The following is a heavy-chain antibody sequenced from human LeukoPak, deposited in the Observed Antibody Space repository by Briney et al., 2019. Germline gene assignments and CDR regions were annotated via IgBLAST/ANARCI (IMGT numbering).Heavy chain of an antibody. V-gene: IGHV3-23*01. CDR2: ISNSGSST. CDR1: GFTFSSYA. Sequence: TGGSLRLSCAASGFTFSSYAMSWVRQAPGKGLEWVSAISNSGSSTYCADSVKGRFTISRDTSKNTLYLQMNSLRAEDTAAYYCAKGRTLDYWGQGTLVTVSS. CDR3: AKGRTLDY. J-gene: IGHJ4*02.